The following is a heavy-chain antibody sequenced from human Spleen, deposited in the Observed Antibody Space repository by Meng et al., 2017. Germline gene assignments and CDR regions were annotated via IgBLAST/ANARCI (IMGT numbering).Heavy chain of an antibody. J-gene: IGHJ5*02. Sequence: VQSVQSGAWVKRPGSSVKVSCKASGGTFSSYTINWGRQAPGQGLEWVGRIIPALGIANYAQKFQGRVTISADEVTRTAYMEVSSLRSEDTAVYYCATYRSGLFDPWGQGTLVTVSS. D-gene: IGHD6-19*01. V-gene: IGHV1-69*02. CDR1: GGTFSSYT. CDR2: IIPALGIA. CDR3: ATYRSGLFDP.